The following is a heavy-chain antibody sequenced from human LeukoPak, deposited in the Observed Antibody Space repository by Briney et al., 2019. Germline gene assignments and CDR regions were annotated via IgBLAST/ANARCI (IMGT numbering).Heavy chain of an antibody. CDR3: ARFYDILTGYPYYYYYGMDV. CDR1: GFTFSSYA. Sequence: GGSLRLSCAASGFTFSSYAMRWVRQAPGKGLEWVSAISGSGGSTYYADSVKGRFTISRDNSKNTLYLQMNSLRAEDTAVYYCARFYDILTGYPYYYYYGMDVWGQGTTVTVSS. V-gene: IGHV3-23*01. J-gene: IGHJ6*02. CDR2: ISGSGGST. D-gene: IGHD3-9*01.